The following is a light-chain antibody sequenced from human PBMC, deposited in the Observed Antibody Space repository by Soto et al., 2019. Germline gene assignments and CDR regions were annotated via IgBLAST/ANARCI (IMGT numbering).Light chain of an antibody. Sequence: DIVMTQSPDSLALSLGERATINCKSSQSVLYSPNNKNNLAWYQQKPGQPPKLLLYWASMRESGVPDRFSGSASGTDFTLTISSLQAEDVAVYYCHQYASSPWTFGPGTKVEIK. CDR1: QSVLYSPNNKNN. CDR2: WAS. V-gene: IGKV4-1*01. J-gene: IGKJ1*01. CDR3: HQYASSPWT.